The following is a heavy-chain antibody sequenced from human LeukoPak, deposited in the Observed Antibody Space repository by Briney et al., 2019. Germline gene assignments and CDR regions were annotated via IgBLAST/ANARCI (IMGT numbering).Heavy chain of an antibody. V-gene: IGHV3-20*04. CDR2: INWSGGST. CDR3: ARAPITSPFYFDY. Sequence: GGSLRLSCTASGFAFDEHGMSWVRQVPGKGLEWVSGINWSGGSTGYADPLRGRFTISRDNAKNSLYLQMDSLRAEDTALYYCARAPITSPFYFDYWGQGTLVTVPS. J-gene: IGHJ4*02. CDR1: GFAFDEHG. D-gene: IGHD2-2*01.